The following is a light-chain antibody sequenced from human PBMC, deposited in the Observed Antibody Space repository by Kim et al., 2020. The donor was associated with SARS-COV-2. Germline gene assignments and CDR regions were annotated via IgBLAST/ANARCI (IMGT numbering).Light chain of an antibody. V-gene: IGKV4-1*01. CDR2: WAS. Sequence: RATLNFNSSQTVLCNSNNKNYLAWDQQKPGQAPKLLIYWASIRESGVSDRFSGSGSETDFTLTISSLQAEDVAVYYCQQYYSTPPSFGQGTKLEI. CDR1: QTVLCNSNNKNY. J-gene: IGKJ2*03. CDR3: QQYYSTPPS.